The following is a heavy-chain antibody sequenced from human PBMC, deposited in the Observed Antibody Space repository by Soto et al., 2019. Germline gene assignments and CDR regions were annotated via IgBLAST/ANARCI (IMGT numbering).Heavy chain of an antibody. CDR2: IIPIFGTA. V-gene: IGHV1-69*13. J-gene: IGHJ6*02. CDR1: GGTFSSYA. D-gene: IGHD3-3*01. Sequence: SVKVSCKASGGTFSSYAISWVRQAPGQGLEWMGGIIPIFGTANYAQKLQGRVTITADESTSTAYMELSSLRSEDTAVYYCARSKDDYDFWSGYVYGMDVWGQGTTVTVSS. CDR3: ARSKDDYDFWSGYVYGMDV.